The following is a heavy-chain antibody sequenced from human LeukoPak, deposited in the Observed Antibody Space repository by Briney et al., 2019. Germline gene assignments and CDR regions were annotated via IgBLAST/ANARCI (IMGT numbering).Heavy chain of an antibody. V-gene: IGHV4-34*01. CDR2: INHSGST. CDR3: ARLYGHYDILTGPLFGYYFDY. D-gene: IGHD3-9*01. Sequence: NPSETLSLTCAVYGGSFSGYYWSWIRQPPGKGLEWIGEINHSGSTNYNPSLKSRVTISVDTSKNQFSLKLSSVTAADTAVYYCARLYGHYDILTGPLFGYYFDYWGQGTLVTVSS. CDR1: GGSFSGYY. J-gene: IGHJ4*02.